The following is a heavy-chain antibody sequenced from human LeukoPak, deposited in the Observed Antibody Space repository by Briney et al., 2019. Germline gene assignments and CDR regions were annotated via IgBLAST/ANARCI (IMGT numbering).Heavy chain of an antibody. J-gene: IGHJ5*02. Sequence: ASVKVSCKASGYSSTSYDINWVRQATGQGLEWMGWLNPNSGNTGYAQKFQDRVTITRNTSINTAYMELSSLRSEDTAVYYCARMTVSGRDNWFDPWGQGTLVTVSS. CDR1: GYSSTSYD. V-gene: IGHV1-8*01. D-gene: IGHD6-19*01. CDR2: LNPNSGNT. CDR3: ARMTVSGRDNWFDP.